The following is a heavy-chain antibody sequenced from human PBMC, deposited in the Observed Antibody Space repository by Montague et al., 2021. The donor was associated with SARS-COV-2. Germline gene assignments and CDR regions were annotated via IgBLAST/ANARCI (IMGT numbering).Heavy chain of an antibody. CDR3: ASQFIWQQLST. CDR2: IYHSGNT. Sequence: SETLSLTCSGFGGSISGYYWSWIRQTPRKGLEWIGDIYHSGNTKYNPSLKSRVSISVDTSKNQFSLRLSSVTAADTAMYYCASQFIWQQLSTWGQGTLVSVSS. D-gene: IGHD6-13*01. CDR1: GGSISGYY. J-gene: IGHJ4*02. V-gene: IGHV4-34*01.